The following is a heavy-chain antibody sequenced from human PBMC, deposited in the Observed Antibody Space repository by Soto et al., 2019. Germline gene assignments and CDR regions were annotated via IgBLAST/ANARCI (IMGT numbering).Heavy chain of an antibody. D-gene: IGHD6-13*01. Sequence: GGSLRLSCAASGFTFDDYGMSWVRQAPGKGLEWVSGINWNGGSTGYADSVKGRFTISRDNAKNSLYLQMNSLRAEDTALYYCATSQAAAGRLDAFDIWGQGTMVTVSS. CDR1: GFTFDDYG. V-gene: IGHV3-20*04. CDR2: INWNGGST. J-gene: IGHJ3*02. CDR3: ATSQAAAGRLDAFDI.